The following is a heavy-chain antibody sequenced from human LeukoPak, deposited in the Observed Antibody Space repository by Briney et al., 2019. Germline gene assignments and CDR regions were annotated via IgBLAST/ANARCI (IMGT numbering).Heavy chain of an antibody. V-gene: IGHV3-23*01. D-gene: IGHD3-9*01. CDR2: ISGSGGST. J-gene: IGHJ4*02. CDR1: GFTFSSYA. Sequence: GGSLRLSCAASGFTFSSYAMSWVRQAPGKGLEWVSAISGSGGSTYYADSVKGRFTISRDNSKNTLYLQMNSLRAEDTAVYNCAKGDYDILTGYYPVDYWGQGTLVTVSS. CDR3: AKGDYDILTGYYPVDY.